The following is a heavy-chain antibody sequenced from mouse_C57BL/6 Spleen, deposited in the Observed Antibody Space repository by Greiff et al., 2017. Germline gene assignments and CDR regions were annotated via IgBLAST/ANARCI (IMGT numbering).Heavy chain of an antibody. CDR1: GYSITSGYY. Sequence: EVQLQQSGPGLVKPSQSLSLTCSVTGYSITSGYYWNWIRQFPGNKLEWMGYISYDGSNNYNPSLKNRISITRDTSKNQFFLKLNSVTTEDTATYYCARGSKTYAMDYWGQGTSVTVSS. CDR2: ISYDGSN. D-gene: IGHD1-1*01. J-gene: IGHJ4*01. V-gene: IGHV3-6*01. CDR3: ARGSKTYAMDY.